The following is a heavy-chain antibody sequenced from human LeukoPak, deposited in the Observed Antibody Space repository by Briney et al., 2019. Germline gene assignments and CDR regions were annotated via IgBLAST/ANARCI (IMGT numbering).Heavy chain of an antibody. D-gene: IGHD2-21*01. Sequence: GGSLRLSCGASGFTISNYVMKSGRQAPGQGLGWVSYISSSGSSIFYADSVKGRFTISRDNAKNSLYLQMNILRAEDTAVYYCARGPYVYWGQGTLVTVSS. V-gene: IGHV3-48*03. J-gene: IGHJ4*02. CDR1: GFTISNYV. CDR3: ARGPYVY. CDR2: ISSSGSSI.